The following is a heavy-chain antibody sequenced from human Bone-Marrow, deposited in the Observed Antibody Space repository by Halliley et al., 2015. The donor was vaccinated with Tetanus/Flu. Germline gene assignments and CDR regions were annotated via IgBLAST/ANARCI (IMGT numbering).Heavy chain of an antibody. Sequence: EVQLVQSGGGLVQPGGSLRLACAASGFTFSNYAMNWVRQAPGKGLEWVSAVSGSGRSPNYADSVKGRFIISRDNSKNTLYLEMNSLRVEDTAVYFCANGDYCSKTPCYFFQHWGLGTLVTVSS. D-gene: IGHD2-2*01. V-gene: IGHV3-23*04. J-gene: IGHJ4*02. CDR1: GFTFSNYA. CDR3: ANGDYCSKTPCYFFQH. CDR2: VSGSGRSP.